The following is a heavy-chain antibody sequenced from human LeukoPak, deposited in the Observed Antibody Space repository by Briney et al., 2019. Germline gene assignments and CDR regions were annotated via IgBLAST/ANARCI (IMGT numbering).Heavy chain of an antibody. CDR3: ARVVGATTVC. CDR1: GFTFSSYS. CDR2: ISSTSSYI. D-gene: IGHD1-26*01. J-gene: IGHJ4*02. Sequence: GGSLRLSCAASGFTFSSYSMNCVRQAPGKGLEWVSSISSTSSYIYYADSVKGRFTISRDNAKNSLYLQMNSRRAEDTAVYYCARVVGATTVCWGQGTLVTVSS. V-gene: IGHV3-21*01.